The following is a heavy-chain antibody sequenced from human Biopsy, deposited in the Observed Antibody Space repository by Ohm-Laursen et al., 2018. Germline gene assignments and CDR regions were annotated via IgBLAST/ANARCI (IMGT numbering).Heavy chain of an antibody. CDR1: GFTFSSSA. CDR3: AATSTLYYYYYAMDV. Sequence: SVKVSCKASGFTFSSSAVQWVRQARGQRLEWIGWIVVVSGHTNYAQKFQERVTITRDMSTSTAYMELISLRSEDTAVYYCAATSTLYYYYYAMDVWDQGTTITVSS. J-gene: IGHJ6*02. CDR2: IVVVSGHT. V-gene: IGHV1-58*01.